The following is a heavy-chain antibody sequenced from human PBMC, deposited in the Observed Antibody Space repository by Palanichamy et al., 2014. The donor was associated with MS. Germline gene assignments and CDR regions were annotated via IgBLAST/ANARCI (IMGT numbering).Heavy chain of an antibody. CDR1: GDSVTSHY. Sequence: QVQLQESGPRLVKTSETLSLICTVSGDSVTSHYWTWIRQPPGMGLEWIGSVFYTGTTYYQPSLLSRITMSVDTSKNEFSLRLGSVTAADTAVYYCARSPKYSGTFYNALDVWGQGTTVTVSS. CDR2: VFYTGTT. D-gene: IGHD1-26*01. J-gene: IGHJ6*02. CDR3: ARSPKYSGTFYNALDV. V-gene: IGHV4-59*02.